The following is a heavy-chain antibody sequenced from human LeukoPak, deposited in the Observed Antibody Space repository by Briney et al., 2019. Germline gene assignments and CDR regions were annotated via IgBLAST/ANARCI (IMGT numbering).Heavy chain of an antibody. Sequence: GGSLRLSCAVSGFTFRNYAMSWVRQAPGKGLEWVSTISVGGDRTLYADSVKGRFTISRATSKNTLFLQMISLRGEDTAVYYCAKDSGSYRKYYFDYWGQGTLVTVSS. V-gene: IGHV3-23*01. CDR1: GFTFRNYA. CDR3: AKDSGSYRKYYFDY. J-gene: IGHJ4*02. D-gene: IGHD1-26*01. CDR2: ISVGGDRT.